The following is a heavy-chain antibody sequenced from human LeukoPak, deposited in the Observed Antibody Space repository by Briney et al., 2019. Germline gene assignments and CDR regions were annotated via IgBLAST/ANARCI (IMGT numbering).Heavy chain of an antibody. V-gene: IGHV3-21*03. CDR3: ARAPAMILRPNYMDV. D-gene: IGHD3-3*01. CDR2: ISSSSSYI. CDR1: GFTFSSYS. J-gene: IGHJ6*03. Sequence: GGSLRLSCAASGFTFSSYSLNWVRQAPGKGLEWVSFISSSSSYIYYADSMKGRFTISRDDAKSSLYLQMNSLRAEDTAVYYCARAPAMILRPNYMDVWGKGTTVTVSS.